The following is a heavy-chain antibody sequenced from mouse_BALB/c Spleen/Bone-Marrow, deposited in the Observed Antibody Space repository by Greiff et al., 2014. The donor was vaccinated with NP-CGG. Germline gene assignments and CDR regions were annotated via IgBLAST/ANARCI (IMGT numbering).Heavy chain of an antibody. CDR1: GFSLTSYG. V-gene: IGHV2-9*02. CDR3: ARITTATGAMDY. CDR2: IWAGGST. J-gene: IGHJ4*01. D-gene: IGHD1-2*01. Sequence: VKLVESGPGLVAPSQSLSITCTVSGFSLTSYGVHWVRQPPGKGLEWLEVIWAGGSTNYNSALMSRPSISKDNSKSQVFLKMNGLQTDDTAMYYCARITTATGAMDYWGQGTSVTVSS.